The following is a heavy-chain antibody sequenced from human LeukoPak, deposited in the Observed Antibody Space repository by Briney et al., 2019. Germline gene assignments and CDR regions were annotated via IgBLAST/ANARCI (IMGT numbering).Heavy chain of an antibody. J-gene: IGHJ4*02. D-gene: IGHD1-26*01. Sequence: GGSLRLSCAASGFTFSNYWMNWVRQAPGKGLVWVSHINPGDGSTTGYADSVKGRFTVSRDNAKNTLYLQMSSLKDEDTAVYYCVRVIVGATPFPFDYWGQGTLVTVSS. CDR3: VRVIVGATPFPFDY. CDR1: GFTFSNYW. CDR2: INPGDGSTT. V-gene: IGHV3-74*01.